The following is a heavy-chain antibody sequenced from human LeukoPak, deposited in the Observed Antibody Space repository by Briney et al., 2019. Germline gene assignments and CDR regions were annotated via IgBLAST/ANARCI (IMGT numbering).Heavy chain of an antibody. Sequence: SVKVSCTASGGIFADYAGYCVRKAPGQGLEWMGGIIPIFGSGHSAQKFQGRLTITADESTRTTYMELSSLRSEDTAVYYCAKGHDDVRLFDFWVQGTLVIVSS. CDR2: IIPIFGSG. V-gene: IGHV1-69*01. D-gene: IGHD3-10*02. CDR1: GGIFADYA. CDR3: AKGHDDVRLFDF. J-gene: IGHJ4*02.